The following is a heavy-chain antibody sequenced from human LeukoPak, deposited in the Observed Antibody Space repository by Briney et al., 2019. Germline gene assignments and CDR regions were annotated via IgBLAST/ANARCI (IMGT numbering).Heavy chain of an antibody. CDR2: LSSSSTYI. V-gene: IGHV3-21*04. D-gene: IGHD6-19*01. CDR3: ARSSGSGWYYYYYYMDV. J-gene: IGHJ6*03. Sequence: GGTLRLSCAASGFTFNTYGMSWVRQAPGKGLEWVSSLSSSSTYIYYADSVKGRFTISRDSAKNSLCLQLNSLRAEDTAVYYCARSSGSGWYYYYYYMDVWGKGTTVTVSS. CDR1: GFTFNTYG.